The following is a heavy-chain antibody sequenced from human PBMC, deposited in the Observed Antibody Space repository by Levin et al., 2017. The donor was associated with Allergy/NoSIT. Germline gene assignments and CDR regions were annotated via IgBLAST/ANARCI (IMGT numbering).Heavy chain of an antibody. D-gene: IGHD3-3*01. CDR3: ARVVESTYYDFSRVDATDNWFDP. CDR2: ISSSGSTI. CDR1: GFTFSDYY. V-gene: IGHV3-11*01. J-gene: IGHJ5*02. Sequence: GGSLRLSCAASGFTFSDYYMSWIRQAPGKGLEWVSYISSSGSTIYYADSVKGRFTISRDNAKNSLYLQMNSLRAEDTAVYYCARVVESTYYDFSRVDATDNWFDPWGQGTLVTVSS.